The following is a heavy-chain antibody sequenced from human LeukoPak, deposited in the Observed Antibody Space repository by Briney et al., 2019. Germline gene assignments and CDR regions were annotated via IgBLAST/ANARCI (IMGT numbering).Heavy chain of an antibody. CDR2: IYYSGST. D-gene: IGHD1-26*01. CDR3: ARGVGATGGDY. CDR1: GGSISSYY. J-gene: IGHJ4*02. Sequence: PSETLSLTCTVSGGSISSYYWSWIRQPPGKGLEWIGYIYYSGSTNYNPSLKSRVTISVDTSKNQFSLKLSSVTAADTAVYYCARGVGATGGDYWGQGTLVTVSS. V-gene: IGHV4-59*01.